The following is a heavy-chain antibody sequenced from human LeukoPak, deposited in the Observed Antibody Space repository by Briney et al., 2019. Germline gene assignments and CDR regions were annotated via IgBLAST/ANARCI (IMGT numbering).Heavy chain of an antibody. D-gene: IGHD6-19*01. CDR2: ISSSSSYI. CDR3: ASKYSSGWYPLDY. J-gene: IGHJ4*02. CDR1: GSTFSSYS. Sequence: GGSLRLSCAASGSTFSSYSMNWVRQAPGKGLEWVSSISSSSSYIYYADSVKGRFTISRDNAKNSLYLQMNSLRAEDTAVYYCASKYSSGWYPLDYWGQGTLVTVSS. V-gene: IGHV3-21*01.